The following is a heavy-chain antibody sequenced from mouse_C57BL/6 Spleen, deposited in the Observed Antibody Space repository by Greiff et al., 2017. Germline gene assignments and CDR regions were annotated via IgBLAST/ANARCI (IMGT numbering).Heavy chain of an antibody. CDR3: AKRTGTSWYFDV. Sequence: EVQGVESGGGLVKPGGSLKLSCAASGFTFSDYGMHWVRQAPEKGLEWVAYISSCSSTIYYADTVKGRFTISRDNAKNTLFLQMTSLRSEDTAMYYCAKRTGTSWYFDVWGTGTTVTVSS. CDR1: GFTFSDYG. D-gene: IGHD4-1*01. CDR2: ISSCSSTI. V-gene: IGHV5-17*01. J-gene: IGHJ1*03.